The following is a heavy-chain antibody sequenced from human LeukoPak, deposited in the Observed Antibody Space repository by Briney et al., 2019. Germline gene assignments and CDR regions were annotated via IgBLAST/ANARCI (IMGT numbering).Heavy chain of an antibody. CDR2: IYPGDSDT. D-gene: IGHD3-22*01. J-gene: IGHJ3*02. CDR1: GYSFTSYW. Sequence: GESLKISCKGSGYSFTSYWIGWVRQMPGKGLEWMGIIYPGDSDTRYSPSFQGQVTISADKSISTAYLQWSSLKASDTAMYYCARGSRIVVAANDAFDIWGQGTMVTVSS. CDR3: ARGSRIVVAANDAFDI. V-gene: IGHV5-51*01.